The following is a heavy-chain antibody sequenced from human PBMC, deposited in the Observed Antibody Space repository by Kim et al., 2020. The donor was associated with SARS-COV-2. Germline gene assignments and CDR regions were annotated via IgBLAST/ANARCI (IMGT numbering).Heavy chain of an antibody. J-gene: IGHJ5*01. CDR2: IYHSGST. D-gene: IGHD6-13*01. V-gene: IGHV4-4*02. CDR1: GGSISSSNW. CDR3: ACEGGGIAAAGNLENNWFDS. Sequence: SETLSLTCAVSGGSISSSNWWSWVRQPPGKGLVWIGEIYHSGSTNYNPSLKSRVTISVDKSKNQFSLKLSFVTAADTAVYYCACEGGGIAAAGNLENNWFDSWGQGTLVTVSS.